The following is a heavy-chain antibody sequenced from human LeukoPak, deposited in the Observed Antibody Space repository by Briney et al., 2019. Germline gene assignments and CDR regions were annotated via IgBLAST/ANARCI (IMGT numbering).Heavy chain of an antibody. CDR1: GFISTGYD. CDR3: VRDGEGVAISVNYWFDP. Sequence: ASVKVSCKASGFISTGYDINWVRQAAGQGLEWMGWMNPITGSTGYARQFQGRVTMTRDTSTGTAYMELTSLRSEDTAVYYCVRDGEGVAISVNYWFDPWGQGTLVTVSS. D-gene: IGHD3-10*01. J-gene: IGHJ5*02. CDR2: MNPITGST. V-gene: IGHV1-8*01.